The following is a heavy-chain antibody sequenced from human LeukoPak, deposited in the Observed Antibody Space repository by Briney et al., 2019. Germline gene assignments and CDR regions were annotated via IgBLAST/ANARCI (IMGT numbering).Heavy chain of an antibody. D-gene: IGHD3-10*01. V-gene: IGHV3-33*01. J-gene: IGHJ6*02. CDR1: GFTFSSYG. CDR3: ARAGEGSPYYYYGMGV. CDR2: IWYDGSNK. Sequence: PGGSLRLSCAASGFTFSSYGMHWVRQAPGKGLEWVAVIWYDGSNKYYADSVKGRFTISRDNSKNTLYLQMNSLRAEDTAVYYCARAGEGSPYYYYGMGVWGQGTTVTVSS.